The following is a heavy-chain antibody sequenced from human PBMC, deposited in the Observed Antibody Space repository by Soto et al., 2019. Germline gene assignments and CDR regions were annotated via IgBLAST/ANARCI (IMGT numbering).Heavy chain of an antibody. CDR3: ARDAVAVAGDYYYGMDV. V-gene: IGHV6-1*01. J-gene: IGHJ6*02. CDR1: GDSASSNSAA. CDR2: TYYRSKWYN. Sequence: SQTLSLTCVISGDSASSNSAAWNWIRQSPSRGLEWLGRTYYRSKWYNDYAVSVKSRITINPDTSKNQFSLQLNSVTPEDTAVYYCARDAVAVAGDYYYGMDVWGQGTTVTVSS. D-gene: IGHD6-19*01.